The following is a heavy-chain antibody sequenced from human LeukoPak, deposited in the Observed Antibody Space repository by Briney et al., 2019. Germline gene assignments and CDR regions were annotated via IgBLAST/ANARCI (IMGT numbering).Heavy chain of an antibody. CDR2: INSGSNTI. D-gene: IGHD4-23*01. J-gene: IGHJ4*02. CDR1: GFTFSSYS. Sequence: GRSLRLSCAASGFTFSSYSLSWVRQAPGKGLEWLSYINSGSNTILYADSVKGRFTISRDNAKNSLYLQMNSLRAEDTAVYYCASEPTTEVPFDCWGQGTLVTVSS. CDR3: ASEPTTEVPFDC. V-gene: IGHV3-48*01.